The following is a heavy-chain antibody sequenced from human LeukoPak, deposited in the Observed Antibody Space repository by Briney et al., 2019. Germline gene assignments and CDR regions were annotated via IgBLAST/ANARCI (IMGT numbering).Heavy chain of an antibody. CDR1: GFTFSNAW. CDR3: TTLLWFGELLHDY. D-gene: IGHD3-10*01. J-gene: IGHJ4*02. V-gene: IGHV3-15*01. CDR2: IKSKTDGGTT. Sequence: PGGSLRLSCAASGFTFSNAWMSWVRQAPGKGLEWVGRIKSKTDGGTTDYAAPVKGRFTISRDDSKNTLYLQMNSLKTEDTAVYYCTTLLWFGELLHDYWGQGTLVTVSS.